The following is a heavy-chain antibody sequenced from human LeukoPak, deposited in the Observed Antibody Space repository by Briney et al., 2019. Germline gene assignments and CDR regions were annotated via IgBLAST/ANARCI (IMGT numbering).Heavy chain of an antibody. V-gene: IGHV3-30*04. J-gene: IGHJ4*02. CDR1: GFTFTSYA. D-gene: IGHD6-13*01. CDR3: ARGAGAAGGRDYYSDY. CDR2: IWDDANAK. Sequence: PGGSLRLSCAASGFTFTSYALHWVRQAPGKGLEWVAVIWDDANAKHYTDSVKGRFTISRDNSRNTLYLQMNSLRPEDTAVYYCARGAGAAGGRDYYSDYWGQGMLVTVPS.